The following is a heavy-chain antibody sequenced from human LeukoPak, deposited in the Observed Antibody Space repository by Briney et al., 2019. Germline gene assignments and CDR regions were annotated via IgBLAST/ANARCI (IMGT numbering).Heavy chain of an antibody. D-gene: IGHD2-8*01. CDR3: ARVAGDTNTDTFDI. V-gene: IGHV1-18*01. Sequence: ASVKVSCKASDYTFTNYGITWVRQAPGQGLEWLGWISTYNGNTNYAQKFQGRVTMTTDTSTSTAYMELRSLTSDDTAVDYCARVAGDTNTDTFDIWGQGTMVSVSS. J-gene: IGHJ3*02. CDR1: DYTFTNYG. CDR2: ISTYNGNT.